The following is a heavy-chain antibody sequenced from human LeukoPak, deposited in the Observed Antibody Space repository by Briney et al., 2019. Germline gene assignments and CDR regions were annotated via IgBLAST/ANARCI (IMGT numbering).Heavy chain of an antibody. J-gene: IGHJ6*03. CDR2: ISSSGSTI. V-gene: IGHV3-11*01. D-gene: IGHD3-10*01. CDR1: GFTFSDYY. CDR3: ARDLGDIWFGELLGYYMDV. Sequence: GGSLRLSCAASGFTFSDYYMSWIRQAPGKGLEWVSYISSSGSTIYYADSVKGRFTISRDNAKNSLYLQMNSLRAEDTAVYYCARDLGDIWFGELLGYYMDVWGKGTTVTVSS.